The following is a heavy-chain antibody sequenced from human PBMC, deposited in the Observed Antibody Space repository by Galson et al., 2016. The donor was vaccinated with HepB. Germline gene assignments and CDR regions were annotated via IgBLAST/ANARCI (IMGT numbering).Heavy chain of an antibody. Sequence: SETLSLTCTVSGGSISAFYWSWIRQPPGKGLEWLGYLYLGRSTNYNPSLKSRVIISVDTSKNQFSLKLSSVTAADSAVYYCAGGSRLGELFHWGQGTLVTVSS. CDR3: AGGSRLGELFH. CDR2: LYLGRST. D-gene: IGHD3-16*01. V-gene: IGHV4-59*01. J-gene: IGHJ4*02. CDR1: GGSISAFY.